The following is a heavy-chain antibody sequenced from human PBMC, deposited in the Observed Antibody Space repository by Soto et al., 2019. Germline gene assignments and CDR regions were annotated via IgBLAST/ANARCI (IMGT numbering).Heavy chain of an antibody. Sequence: SETLSLTCTVSGASITSGSYSWSWIRQAPGKGLEWIGNIHVTGYTAFSPSLKRRVTMSVDTSKNQFSLNVNSVTAADTAVYFCARGGAFRTNGHVTLAFWGQGNLVTVSS. J-gene: IGHJ4*02. D-gene: IGHD1-26*01. CDR3: ARGGAFRTNGHVTLAF. CDR2: IHVTGYT. V-gene: IGHV4-30-2*01. CDR1: GASITSGSYS.